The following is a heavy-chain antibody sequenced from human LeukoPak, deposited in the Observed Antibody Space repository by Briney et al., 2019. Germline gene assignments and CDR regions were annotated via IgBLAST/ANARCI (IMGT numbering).Heavy chain of an antibody. J-gene: IGHJ4*02. Sequence: ASVKVSCKASGYTFTSYYMHWVRPAPGQGLEWMGIINPSGGSTSYAQKFQGRVTMTRDTSTSTVYMELSSLRSEDTAVYYCARDRYYYDSSGYYPYFDYWGQGTLVTVSS. CDR3: ARDRYYYDSSGYYPYFDY. CDR1: GYTFTSYY. CDR2: INPSGGST. D-gene: IGHD3-22*01. V-gene: IGHV1-46*01.